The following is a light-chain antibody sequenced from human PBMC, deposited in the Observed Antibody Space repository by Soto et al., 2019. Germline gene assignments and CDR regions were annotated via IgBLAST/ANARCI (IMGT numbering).Light chain of an antibody. CDR3: TSYTSSRTWV. V-gene: IGLV2-18*02. J-gene: IGLJ3*02. Sequence: QSVLTQPPSVSGSPEQSVTISCTGTSSDVGSYNRVSWYQQPPGTAPKLMIYEVTNRPSGVPNRFSASKSGNTASLTISGLQAEDEADYYCTSYTSSRTWVFGGGTKLTVL. CDR2: EVT. CDR1: SSDVGSYNR.